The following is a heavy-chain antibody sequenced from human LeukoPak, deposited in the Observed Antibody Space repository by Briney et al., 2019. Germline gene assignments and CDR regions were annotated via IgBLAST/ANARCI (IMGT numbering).Heavy chain of an antibody. D-gene: IGHD4-17*01. CDR2: ISSSSSYI. Sequence: GGSLRLSCAASGFTFSSYSMTWVRQAPGKGLEWVSSISSSSSYIYYADSVKGRFTISRDNAKNSLYLQMNSLRAEDTAVYYCARVKGAYGDSPFDYWGQGTLVTVSS. J-gene: IGHJ4*02. V-gene: IGHV3-21*04. CDR1: GFTFSSYS. CDR3: ARVKGAYGDSPFDY.